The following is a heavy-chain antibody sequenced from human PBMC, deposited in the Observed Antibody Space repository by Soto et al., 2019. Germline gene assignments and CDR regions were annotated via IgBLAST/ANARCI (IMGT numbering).Heavy chain of an antibody. Sequence: PSETLSLTCTVSGDSIGSATHYWNWIRQHPGKGLEWIGYVSSSGNSYYSPSLKSRVFMSVDTSKNLFSLKLSSVTAADTAIYYCVGRLPSIYNSFDSWGQGTQVTVSS. V-gene: IGHV4-31*03. CDR2: VSSSGNS. CDR1: GDSIGSATHY. CDR3: VGRLPSIYNSFDS. J-gene: IGHJ4*02. D-gene: IGHD4-17*01.